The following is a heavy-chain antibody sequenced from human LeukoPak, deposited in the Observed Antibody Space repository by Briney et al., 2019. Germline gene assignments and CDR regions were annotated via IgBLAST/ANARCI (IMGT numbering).Heavy chain of an antibody. CDR3: GRDGGVAYGLDV. V-gene: IGHV3-48*01. J-gene: IGHJ6*02. CDR2: TSGDSKVI. D-gene: IGHD3-3*01. CDR1: GFTFKSHN. Sequence: GGSLRLSCVASGFTFKSHNMNWDRQAPGKGLEWVSFTSGDSKVIYYADSVKGRFTISRDNAKNSLYLQMNSLRADDTAVYYCGRDGGVAYGLDVWGQGTTVTVSS.